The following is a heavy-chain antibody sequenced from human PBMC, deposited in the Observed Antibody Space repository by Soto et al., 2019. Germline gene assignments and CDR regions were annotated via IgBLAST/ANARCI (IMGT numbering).Heavy chain of an antibody. D-gene: IGHD5-12*01. CDR1: GYTFTNYY. CDR2: INPSGVST. CDR3: ASLGRDGYNPIDALDY. V-gene: IGHV1-46*01. Sequence: GASVKVSCKASGYTFTNYYMHWVRQAPGQGLEWMGIINPSGVSTSYAQKFQGRVTMTRDTSTSTVYMELSSLRSEDTAVYYCASLGRDGYNPIDALDYWGQGTLVTVSS. J-gene: IGHJ4*02.